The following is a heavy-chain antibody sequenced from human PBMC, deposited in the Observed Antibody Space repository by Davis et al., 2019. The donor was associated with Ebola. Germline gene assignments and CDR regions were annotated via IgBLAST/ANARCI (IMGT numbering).Heavy chain of an antibody. V-gene: IGHV3-30*18. Sequence: GESLKISCAASGFTFSNHGMHWVRQAPGKGLEWVALISSDGSREYYADSVEGRFTISKDNSGNTLYLHMNALTAEDTALYYCAKLRSHDYTDSSDDFYLDLWGRGTLVTVSS. J-gene: IGHJ2*01. CDR2: ISSDGSRE. CDR3: AKLRSHDYTDSSDDFYLDL. CDR1: GFTFSNHG. D-gene: IGHD3-16*01.